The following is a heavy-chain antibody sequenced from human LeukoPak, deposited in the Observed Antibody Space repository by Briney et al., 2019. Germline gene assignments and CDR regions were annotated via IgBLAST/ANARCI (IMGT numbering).Heavy chain of an antibody. CDR2: IQYDGRIK. J-gene: IGHJ4*02. CDR1: GFTFSNYA. CDR3: AKDVVGQQWPESY. V-gene: IGHV3-30*02. D-gene: IGHD6-19*01. Sequence: PGGSLRLSCAASGFTFSNYAMSWVRQAPGKGLEWVAFIQYDGRIKLYGDSVKGRFTISRDNSKNTLYLQMNSLRPEDTAVYHCAKDVVGQQWPESYWGQGTLVTVSS.